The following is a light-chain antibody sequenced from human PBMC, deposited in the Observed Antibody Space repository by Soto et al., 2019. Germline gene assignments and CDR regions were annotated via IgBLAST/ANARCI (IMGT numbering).Light chain of an antibody. CDR3: QQYNSYSRT. V-gene: IGKV1-5*01. CDR2: DAS. CDR1: QSISSR. J-gene: IGKJ1*01. Sequence: DLQITQSPSTLSASVGDRVTITCRASQSISSRLAWYQQKPGKAPKLLIYDASSLESGVPSRFSGSGSGTEFTLTISSLQPDDFATYYCQQYNSYSRTFGQGTKVDIK.